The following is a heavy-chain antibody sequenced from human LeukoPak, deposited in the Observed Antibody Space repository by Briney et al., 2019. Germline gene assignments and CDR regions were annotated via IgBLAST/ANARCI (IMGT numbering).Heavy chain of an antibody. Sequence: SETLSLTCAVYGGSFSGYYWSWIRQPPGKGLEWIGEINHSGSTNYNPSLKSRVTISVDTSKNQFSLKLSSVTAADTAVYYCARDRNCSGGSCYSRGSYYFDYWGQGTLVTVSS. CDR2: INHSGST. J-gene: IGHJ4*02. CDR1: GGSFSGYY. CDR3: ARDRNCSGGSCYSRGSYYFDY. D-gene: IGHD2-15*01. V-gene: IGHV4-34*01.